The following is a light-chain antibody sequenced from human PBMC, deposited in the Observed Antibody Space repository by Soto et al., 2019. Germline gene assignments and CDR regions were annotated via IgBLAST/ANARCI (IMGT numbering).Light chain of an antibody. J-gene: IGLJ3*02. V-gene: IGLV4-60*02. CDR2: VEGSGTF. CDR3: ETWDSNTWV. CDR1: SGHSSNI. Sequence: QLVLTQSSSVSASLGSSVKLTCTLSSGHSSNIIAWHQQQPRKAPRYLMKVEGSGTFNKGSGVPDRFSGYRSGADRYLTISDLQFEDEADYYCETWDSNTWVFGGGTKLTVL.